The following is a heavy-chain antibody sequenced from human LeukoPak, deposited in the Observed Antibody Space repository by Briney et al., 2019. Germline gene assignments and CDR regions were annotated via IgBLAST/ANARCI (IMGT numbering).Heavy chain of an antibody. V-gene: IGHV1-8*01. CDR3: ARDLDYGDYAHYYYYGMDV. Sequence: GASVKVSCKGSGYTFTSYDINWVRQATGQGLEWMGWMNPNSGNTGYAQKFQGRVTMTRNTSISTAYMELSSLRSEDTAVYYCARDLDYGDYAHYYYYGMDVWGQGTTVTVSS. CDR1: GYTFTSYD. CDR2: MNPNSGNT. D-gene: IGHD4-17*01. J-gene: IGHJ6*02.